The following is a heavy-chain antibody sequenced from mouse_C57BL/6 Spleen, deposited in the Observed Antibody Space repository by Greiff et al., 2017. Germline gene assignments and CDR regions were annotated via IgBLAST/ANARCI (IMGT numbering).Heavy chain of an antibody. D-gene: IGHD4-1*01. CDR1: GFTFSDYG. Sequence: DVKLVESGGGLVKPGGSLKLSCAASGFTFSDYGMHWVRQAPAKGLEWVAYISSGSSTIYYADTVKGRFTISRDNAKNTLFLQMTSLRSEDTAMYYCARRPGTAYFDYWGQGTTLTVSS. V-gene: IGHV5-17*01. CDR2: ISSGSSTI. CDR3: ARRPGTAYFDY. J-gene: IGHJ2*01.